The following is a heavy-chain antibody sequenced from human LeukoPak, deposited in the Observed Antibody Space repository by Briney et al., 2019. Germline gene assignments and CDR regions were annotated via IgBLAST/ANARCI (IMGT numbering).Heavy chain of an antibody. J-gene: IGHJ4*02. Sequence: ASVKVSCKASGYTFTSYDINWVRQATGQGLEWMGWMNPNSGNTGYAQKFQGRVTITRNTSISTAYMELSSLRSEETAVYYCARGPTWEHGDYCGQGTLVTVPS. CDR2: MNPNSGNT. V-gene: IGHV1-8*03. CDR1: GYTFTSYD. CDR3: ARGPTWEHGDY. D-gene: IGHD1-26*01.